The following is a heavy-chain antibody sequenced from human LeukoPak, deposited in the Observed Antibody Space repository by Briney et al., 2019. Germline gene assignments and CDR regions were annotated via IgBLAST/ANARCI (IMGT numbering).Heavy chain of an antibody. CDR3: ARVDPNQVDY. D-gene: IGHD1-14*01. Sequence: SETLSLTCTVSGGSISSGGYYWSWIRQPPGKGLEWIGYIYHSGSTYYNPSLKSRVTISVDRSKNQFSLKLSSVTAADTAVYYCARVDPNQVDYWGQGTLVTVSS. CDR1: GGSISSGGYY. CDR2: IYHSGST. J-gene: IGHJ4*02. V-gene: IGHV4-30-2*01.